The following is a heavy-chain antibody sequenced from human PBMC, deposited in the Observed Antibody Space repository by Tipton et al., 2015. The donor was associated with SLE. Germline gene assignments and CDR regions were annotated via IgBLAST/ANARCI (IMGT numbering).Heavy chain of an antibody. J-gene: IGHJ4*02. Sequence: SLRLSCVASGFTVSSYAVRGVRQAPGKGLEGGSVIGGRGEGTQYAQPVKGRFTTSRDNSKNTVYLQMNSLRAEDTAVYYCVRDMRIVGASPFQDYFDYWGQGILVTVSS. D-gene: IGHD1-26*01. V-gene: IGHV3-23*01. CDR3: VRDMRIVGASPFQDYFDY. CDR1: GFTVSSYA. CDR2: IGGRGEGT.